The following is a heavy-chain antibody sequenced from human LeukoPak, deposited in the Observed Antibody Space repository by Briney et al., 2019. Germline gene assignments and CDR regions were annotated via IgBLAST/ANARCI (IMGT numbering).Heavy chain of an antibody. J-gene: IGHJ4*02. D-gene: IGHD3-10*01. CDR3: AARKVRGVWFYLDY. CDR1: GFTVSAYA. Sequence: GVSLRLSCAASGFTVSAYAMAWVRRAPGKGLEWVSTIYDDNTYYADSVKGRFATSTDNSKNTLYLQMNSLRVEDTAVYFCAARKVRGVWFYLDYWGQGTLVTVSS. CDR2: IYDDNT. V-gene: IGHV3-23*01.